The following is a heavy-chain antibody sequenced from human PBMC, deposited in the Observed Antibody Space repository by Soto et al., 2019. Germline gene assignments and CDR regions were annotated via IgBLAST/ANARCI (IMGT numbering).Heavy chain of an antibody. J-gene: IGHJ4*02. V-gene: IGHV3-23*01. D-gene: IGHD6-25*01. Sequence: EVQLLESGGGLVQPGRSLRLFCAASGFTFSNYAMSWVRQAPGQGLDWVSAISGSGGTTYYADSVKGRCTISRDNSKHTLFLQMNSLRAEDAAVYYCAKFFVETGSNSGWPWSFHYWGQGTLVTVSS. CDR2: ISGSGGTT. CDR1: GFTFSNYA. CDR3: AKFFVETGSNSGWPWSFHY.